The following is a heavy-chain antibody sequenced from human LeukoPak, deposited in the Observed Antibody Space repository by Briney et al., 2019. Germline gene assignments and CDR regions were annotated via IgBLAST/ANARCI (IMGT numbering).Heavy chain of an antibody. V-gene: IGHV1-2*02. CDR2: INPNSGGT. CDR1: GYTFTGYY. D-gene: IGHD2-15*01. Sequence: ASVKVSCKASGYTFTGYYMHWVRQAPGQGLEWMGWINPNSGGTNYAQKFQGGVTMTRDTSISTAYMELSRLRSDDTAVYYCARELWSCSGGSCYSRRLPRLNWFDPWGQGTLVTVSS. J-gene: IGHJ5*02. CDR3: ARELWSCSGGSCYSRRLPRLNWFDP.